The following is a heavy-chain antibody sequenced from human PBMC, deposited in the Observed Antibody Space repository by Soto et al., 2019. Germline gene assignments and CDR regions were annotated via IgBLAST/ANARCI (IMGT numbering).Heavy chain of an antibody. Sequence: GGSLRLSCAASGFTFSSYWMHWVRQAPGKGLVWVSRINSDGSSTSYADSVKGRFTISRDNAKNTLYLQMNSLRAEDTAVYYCARGVYSYGFFDYWGQGTLVTVSS. CDR2: INSDGSST. D-gene: IGHD5-18*01. J-gene: IGHJ4*02. CDR3: ARGVYSYGFFDY. V-gene: IGHV3-74*01. CDR1: GFTFSSYW.